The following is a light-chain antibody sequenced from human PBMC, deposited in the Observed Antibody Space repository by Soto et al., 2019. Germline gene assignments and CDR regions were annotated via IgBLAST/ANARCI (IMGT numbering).Light chain of an antibody. V-gene: IGKV3-20*01. Sequence: THSPRPLSLSPGERATLSCRASQSVSSSYLAWYQQKPGQAPRLLIYGASSRATGIPDRFSGSGSGTDFTLTISRLEPEDFAVYYCQQYGSSPLTFGGGTKVDIK. CDR1: QSVSSSY. J-gene: IGKJ4*01. CDR2: GAS. CDR3: QQYGSSPLT.